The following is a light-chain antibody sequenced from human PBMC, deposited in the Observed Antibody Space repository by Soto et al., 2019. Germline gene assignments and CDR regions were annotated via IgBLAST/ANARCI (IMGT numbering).Light chain of an antibody. V-gene: IGKV3-15*01. CDR3: QQYNNWIT. J-gene: IGKJ5*01. CDR2: GAS. CDR1: QSVSNN. Sequence: EIVMTQSPATLSVSPGERATLSCRASQSVSNNLAWYQQKPGQAPRLLIYGASTRATGIPARFSGSGSGTEFTPPISSLQPEDFAVYYCQQYNNWITFGQGTRLEIK.